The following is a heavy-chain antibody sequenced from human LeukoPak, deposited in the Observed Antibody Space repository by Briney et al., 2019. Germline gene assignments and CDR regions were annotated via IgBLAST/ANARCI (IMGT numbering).Heavy chain of an antibody. D-gene: IGHD2/OR15-2a*01. CDR2: ISSSSSTI. CDR1: GFTFSSYS. V-gene: IGHV3-48*04. Sequence: PGGSLRLSCAASGFTFSSYSMNWVRQAPGRGWEWVSYISSSSSTIYYADSVKGRFTISRDNAKNSLYLQMNSLRAEDTAVYYCAREVLGFDYWGQGTLVTVSS. CDR3: AREVLGFDY. J-gene: IGHJ4*02.